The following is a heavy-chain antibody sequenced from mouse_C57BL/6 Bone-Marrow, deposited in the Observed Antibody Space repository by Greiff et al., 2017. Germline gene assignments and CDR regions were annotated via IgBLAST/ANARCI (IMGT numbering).Heavy chain of an antibody. J-gene: IGHJ4*01. V-gene: IGHV1-69*01. D-gene: IGHD1-1*01. CDR1: GYTFTSYW. CDR3: ARSERVYYYGSSYDYYAMDY. CDR2: IDPSDSYT. Sequence: QVQLQQPGAELVMPGASVKLSCKASGYTFTSYWMHWVKQRPGQGLEWIGEIDPSDSYTNYHQKFKGKSTLTVDKSSSTAYMQLSSLTSEDSSVYYCARSERVYYYGSSYDYYAMDYWGQGTSVTVSS.